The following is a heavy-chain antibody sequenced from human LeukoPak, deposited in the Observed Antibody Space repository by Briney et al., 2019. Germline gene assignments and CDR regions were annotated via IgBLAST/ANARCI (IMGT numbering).Heavy chain of an antibody. CDR1: GFTFSSYD. CDR2: ISGTSGAV. Sequence: PGGSLRLSCAASGFTFSSYDMSWVRQAPGKGLEWISYISGTSGAVYLADSVKGRFTTSRDNARNSLFLEMNSLRDEDTAVYYCVRGHMDVWGKATTVIVSS. V-gene: IGHV3-48*02. J-gene: IGHJ6*03. CDR3: VRGHMDV.